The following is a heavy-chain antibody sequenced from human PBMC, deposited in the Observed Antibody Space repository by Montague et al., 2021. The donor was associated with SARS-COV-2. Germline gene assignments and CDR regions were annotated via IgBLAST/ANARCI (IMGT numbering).Heavy chain of an antibody. Sequence: SETLSLTCAVSGDSIISTTWWSCVRQQPAKGVVWLGEINHSGGTTYNPSFKSRVTISVDQSKNQYSPVLNFVTAADTALYYCLRAGGFDNRPPVWGQGVLVIVSS. CDR1: GDSIISTTW. D-gene: IGHD4-23*01. CDR3: LRAGGFDNRPPV. CDR2: INHSGGT. V-gene: IGHV4-4*02. J-gene: IGHJ4*02.